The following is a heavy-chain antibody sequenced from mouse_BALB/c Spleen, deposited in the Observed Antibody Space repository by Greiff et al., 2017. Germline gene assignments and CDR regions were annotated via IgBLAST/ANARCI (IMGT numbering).Heavy chain of an antibody. CDR1: GFTFSSFG. CDR2: ISSGSSTI. V-gene: IGHV5-17*02. J-gene: IGHJ4*01. Sequence: EVKLQESGGGLVQPGGSRKLSCVASGFTFSSFGMHWVRQAPEKGLEWVAYISSGSSTIYYADTVKGRFTISRDNPKNTLFLQMTSLRSEDTAMYYCARDGHRKFYAMDYWGQGTSVTVSS. CDR3: ARDGHRKFYAMDY. D-gene: IGHD2-3*01.